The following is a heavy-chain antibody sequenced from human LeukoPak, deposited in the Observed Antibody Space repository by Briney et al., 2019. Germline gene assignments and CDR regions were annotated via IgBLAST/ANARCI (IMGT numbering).Heavy chain of an antibody. D-gene: IGHD6-13*01. Sequence: PGGSLRLSCAASGFTFSSYSMNWVRQAPGKGLEWVANIKQDGGEKYYVDSVKGRFTISRDNAKNSLYLQMNSLRAEDSAVYYCARSIAGAGTNWYFDLWGRGTLATVSS. CDR2: IKQDGGEK. CDR1: GFTFSSYS. V-gene: IGHV3-7*01. CDR3: ARSIAGAGTNWYFDL. J-gene: IGHJ2*01.